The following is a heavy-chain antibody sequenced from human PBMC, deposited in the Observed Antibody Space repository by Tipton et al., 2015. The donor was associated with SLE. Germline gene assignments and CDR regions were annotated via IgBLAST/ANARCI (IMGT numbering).Heavy chain of an antibody. CDR2: ISSSGSTK. Sequence: SLRLSCAASGFTFSTYEMNWVRQAPGKGLEWVSYISSSGSTKYYADSVKGRSTISRDNAKNSLFLQMNTLRAEDTAVYYCASSRRGMFDYWGQGTLVTVSS. J-gene: IGHJ4*02. CDR1: GFTFSTYE. V-gene: IGHV3-48*03. CDR3: ASSRRGMFDY.